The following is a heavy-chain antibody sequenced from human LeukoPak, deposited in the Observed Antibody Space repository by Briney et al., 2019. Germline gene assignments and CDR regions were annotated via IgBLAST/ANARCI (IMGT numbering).Heavy chain of an antibody. J-gene: IGHJ4*02. CDR1: GYTFTSYD. CDR2: MNPNSGNT. D-gene: IGHD5-12*01. CDR3: ARGIRKVARPSGYYFDY. V-gene: IGHV1-8*01. Sequence: ATVNVSCKASGYTFTSYDINWGRQPPGQGLERKGWMNPNSGNTGYAQKFQGRVTMTRNTSISTAYMELSSLRSEDTAVYYCARGIRKVARPSGYYFDYWGQGTLVTVSS.